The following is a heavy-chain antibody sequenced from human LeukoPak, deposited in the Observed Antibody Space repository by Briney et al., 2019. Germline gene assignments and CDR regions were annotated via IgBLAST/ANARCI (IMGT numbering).Heavy chain of an antibody. CDR3: ARGGGDRNWFDP. D-gene: IGHD2-21*02. Sequence: SETLSLTCTLSAGSISSASYYWSWIRQPAGKGLEWIGRIYMSGSTNYNPSLKSRVTISLDTSKNQFSLKLSSVTAADTAVYYCARGGGDRNWFDPWGHGTLVTVSS. CDR1: AGSISSASYY. CDR2: IYMSGST. J-gene: IGHJ5*02. V-gene: IGHV4-61*02.